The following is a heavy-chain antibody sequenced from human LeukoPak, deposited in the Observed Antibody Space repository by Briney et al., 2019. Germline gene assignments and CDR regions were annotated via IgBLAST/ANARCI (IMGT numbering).Heavy chain of an antibody. D-gene: IGHD6-13*01. Sequence: GGSLRLSCAASRFTFKNYGMHWVRQAPGKGLEWVAVIWYDGSDRRLIDSVKGRFTISRDNAKNSLYLQMNSLRAEDTAVYYCARDMGIAAAEELDYWGQGTLVTVSS. J-gene: IGHJ4*02. V-gene: IGHV3-33*01. CDR3: ARDMGIAAAEELDY. CDR2: IWYDGSDR. CDR1: RFTFKNYG.